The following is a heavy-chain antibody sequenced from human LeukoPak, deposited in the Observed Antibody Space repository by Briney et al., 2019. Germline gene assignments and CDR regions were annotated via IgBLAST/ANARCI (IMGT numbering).Heavy chain of an antibody. Sequence: ASVKVSCKASGYTFTGYYIHWVRQAPGQGPEWMGRMNPNSGGAHYAQNFQGRVTMTRDTSISTAYMELTSLRSDDTAVYYCARVRLGRGVVDAFDVWGQGTMVTLSS. CDR1: GYTFTGYY. CDR3: ARVRLGRGVVDAFDV. J-gene: IGHJ3*01. V-gene: IGHV1-2*06. CDR2: MNPNSGGA. D-gene: IGHD3-10*01.